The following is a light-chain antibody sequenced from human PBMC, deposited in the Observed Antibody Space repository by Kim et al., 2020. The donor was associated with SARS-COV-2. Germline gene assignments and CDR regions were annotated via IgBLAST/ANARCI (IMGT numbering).Light chain of an antibody. CDR3: QQYFTSPVT. CDR1: QSVFYSPNNKNF. CDR2: WAS. V-gene: IGKV4-1*01. J-gene: IGKJ4*01. Sequence: ATINCKSSQSVFYSPNNKNFLAWYQQRSGQPPKLLIYWASVRQLGVPDRFSGRGSGTDFNLTINSLQAEDVAIYYCQQYFTSPVTFGGGTKVEIK.